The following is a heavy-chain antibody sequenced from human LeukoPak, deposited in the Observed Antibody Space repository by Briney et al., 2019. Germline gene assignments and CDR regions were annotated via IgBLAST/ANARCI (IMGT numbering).Heavy chain of an antibody. CDR2: ISYDGSNK. D-gene: IGHD2-15*01. CDR3: ARDILRRYCSGGSCYSYYYGMDV. CDR1: GFTFSSYA. Sequence: GGSLRLSCAASGFTFSSYAMHWVRQAPGKGLEWVAVISYDGSNKYYADSVKGRFTISRDNSKNTLYLQMNSLRAEDTAVYYCARDILRRYCSGGSCYSYYYGMDVWGQGTTVTVSS. J-gene: IGHJ6*02. V-gene: IGHV3-30-3*01.